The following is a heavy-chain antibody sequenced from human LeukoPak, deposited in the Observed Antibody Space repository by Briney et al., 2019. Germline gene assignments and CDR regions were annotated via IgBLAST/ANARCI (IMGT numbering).Heavy chain of an antibody. CDR3: AREGDIVVVPAAPLDY. D-gene: IGHD2-2*01. CDR2: INPNSGGT. J-gene: IGHJ4*02. CDR1: GYTFTGYY. Sequence: GASVKVSCKASGYTFTGYYMHWVRQAPGQGLEWMGWINPNSGGTNYAQKFQGRVTMTRDTSISTAYMELSRLRSHDTAVYYCAREGDIVVVPAAPLDYWGQGTLVTVSS. V-gene: IGHV1-2*02.